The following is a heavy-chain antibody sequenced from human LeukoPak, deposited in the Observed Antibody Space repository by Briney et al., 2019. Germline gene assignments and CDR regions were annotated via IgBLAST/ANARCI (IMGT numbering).Heavy chain of an antibody. CDR2: INHSGST. CDR3: ARGSRDGYNLGYYMDV. J-gene: IGHJ6*03. D-gene: IGHD5-24*01. Sequence: SETLSLTCAVYGGSFSGYYWSWIRQPPGKGLEWIGEINHSGSTNYNPSPKSRVTISVDTSKNQFSLKLSSVTAADTAVYYCARGSRDGYNLGYYMDVWGKGTTVTVSS. CDR1: GGSFSGYY. V-gene: IGHV4-34*01.